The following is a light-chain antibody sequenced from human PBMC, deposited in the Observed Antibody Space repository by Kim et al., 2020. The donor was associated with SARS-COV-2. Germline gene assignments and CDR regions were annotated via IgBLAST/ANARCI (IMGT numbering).Light chain of an antibody. J-gene: IGLJ3*02. Sequence: SVKLTCTLSSGHSSYAIAWHQQQPEKGPRYLMKLNSDGSHSKGDGIPDRFSGSSSGAARYLTISSLQSEDEADYYCQTWGTGIWVFGGGTQLTVL. V-gene: IGLV4-69*01. CDR2: LNSDGSH. CDR1: SGHSSYA. CDR3: QTWGTGIWV.